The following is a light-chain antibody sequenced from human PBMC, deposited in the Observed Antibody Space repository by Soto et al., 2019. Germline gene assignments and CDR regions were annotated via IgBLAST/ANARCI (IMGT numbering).Light chain of an antibody. Sequence: EIVMTQSPATLSVSPGDRVTLSCRASQSISINLAWYQHKPGQAPRLLIHGASTRATDFPARFSGSGSGTEFTLTISSLQSEDIAVYYCHQYYTWPRTFGQGTKVDIK. CDR2: GAS. CDR3: HQYYTWPRT. CDR1: QSISIN. V-gene: IGKV3-15*01. J-gene: IGKJ1*01.